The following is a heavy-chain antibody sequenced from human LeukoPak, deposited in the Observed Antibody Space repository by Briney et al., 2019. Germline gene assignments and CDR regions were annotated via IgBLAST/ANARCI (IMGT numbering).Heavy chain of an antibody. Sequence: GGSLRLSCAASGFTVSSNYMSWVRPAPGKGLEWVSVIYSGGSTYYADSVKGRFTISRDKSKNTLSLQMNSLRAEDTAVYYCAREWRTGDDYWGQGTLVTVSS. V-gene: IGHV3-66*02. D-gene: IGHD7-27*01. CDR1: GFTVSSNY. J-gene: IGHJ4*02. CDR3: AREWRTGDDY. CDR2: IYSGGST.